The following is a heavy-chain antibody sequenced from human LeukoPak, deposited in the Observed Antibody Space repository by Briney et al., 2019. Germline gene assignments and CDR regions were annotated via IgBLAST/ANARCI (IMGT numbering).Heavy chain of an antibody. CDR2: IYYTGGET. CDR3: ARQPPATAAFDI. D-gene: IGHD5-18*01. Sequence: SETLSLTCTVSGGSISSYYWSWIRQPPGKELEWIGYIYYTGGETNYNPSLKSRLTLSVDTSKNQFSLILTSVTAADTAVYYCARQPPATAAFDIWAQGTMVTVSS. J-gene: IGHJ3*02. V-gene: IGHV4-59*08. CDR1: GGSISSYY.